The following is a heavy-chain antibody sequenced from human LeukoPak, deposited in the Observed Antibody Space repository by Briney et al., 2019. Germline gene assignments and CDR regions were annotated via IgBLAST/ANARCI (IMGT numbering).Heavy chain of an antibody. Sequence: GGSLRLSCAASGFTFSSYGMSWVRQAPGKGLEWVSAISGSGGSTYYADSVKGRFTISRDNSKNTLYLQMNSLRAEDTAVYYCAKSAGQQLVPLYFDYWGQGTLVTVSS. V-gene: IGHV3-23*01. D-gene: IGHD6-13*01. J-gene: IGHJ4*02. CDR3: AKSAGQQLVPLYFDY. CDR2: ISGSGGST. CDR1: GFTFSSYG.